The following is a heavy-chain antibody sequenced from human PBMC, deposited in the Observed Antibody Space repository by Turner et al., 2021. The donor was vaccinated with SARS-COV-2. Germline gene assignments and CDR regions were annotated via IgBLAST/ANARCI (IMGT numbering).Heavy chain of an antibody. V-gene: IGHV3-23*01. CDR2: VSGLGDTR. J-gene: IGHJ3*02. D-gene: IGHD7-27*01. Sequence: EVQVLESGGCLAQPGGFLRLYCAASGFTFNTYAMSWVRQAPGKGLVWVSVVSGLGDTRFYADSVRGRFTISRDNTKNRVYLQMNSLRPDDTALYYCVRDRPRPGDRDALDIWGQGTMVTVSS. CDR1: GFTFNTYA. CDR3: VRDRPRPGDRDALDI.